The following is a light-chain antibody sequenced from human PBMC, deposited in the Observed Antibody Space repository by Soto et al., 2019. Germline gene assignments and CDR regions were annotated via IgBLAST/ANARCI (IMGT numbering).Light chain of an antibody. J-gene: IGKJ1*01. CDR2: RAS. V-gene: IGKV1-5*03. CDR1: QTISNF. Sequence: DIQMTQSPSTLSAFVGDSVAITCRASQTISNFLAWYLQKPGKAPKLLFYRASNLEGGVPSRFSGGGSGTEFTLTINSLQPDDSATYYCQQYKSYPWTFGQGTKVDIK. CDR3: QQYKSYPWT.